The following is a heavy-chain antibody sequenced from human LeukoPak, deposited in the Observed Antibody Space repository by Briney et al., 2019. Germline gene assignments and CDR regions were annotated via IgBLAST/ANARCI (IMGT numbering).Heavy chain of an antibody. CDR1: GGSTSSYY. V-gene: IGHV4-59*01. Sequence: SETLSLTCTVSGGSTSSYYCSWIRQPPGKGLEWIGYIYYSGSTNYNPSLKSRVTISVDTSKNQFSLKLSSVAAADTAVYYCARGNYGSGSYGSWFDPWGQGTLVTVSS. J-gene: IGHJ5*02. D-gene: IGHD3-10*01. CDR3: ARGNYGSGSYGSWFDP. CDR2: IYYSGST.